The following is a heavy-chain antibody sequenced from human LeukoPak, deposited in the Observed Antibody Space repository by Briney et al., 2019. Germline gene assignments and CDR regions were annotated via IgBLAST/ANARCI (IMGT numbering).Heavy chain of an antibody. CDR2: IYYSGST. V-gene: IGHV4-61*01. CDR3: ARLRRDGYNSEILN. CDR1: GGSVSSGSYY. J-gene: IGHJ4*02. Sequence: PSETLSLTWTVSGGSVSSGSYYWSWIRQPPGKGLEWTGYIYYSGSTNYNPSLKSRVTISVDTSKNQFSLKLSSVTAADTAVYYCARLRRDGYNSEILNWGQGTLVTVSS. D-gene: IGHD5-24*01.